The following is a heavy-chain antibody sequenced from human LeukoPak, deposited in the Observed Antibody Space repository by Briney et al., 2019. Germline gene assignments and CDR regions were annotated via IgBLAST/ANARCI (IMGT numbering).Heavy chain of an antibody. CDR1: GVTLSNYS. D-gene: IGHD3-3*01. Sequence: GGSLRLSCAVSGVTLSNYSMSCGRQAPGGGVECVSGLSVSGGGTKYAVSVKGRFTISRDNANTTLYLQMNSMRAEDTAVYFCAKRGVVIRVVLVGFHKEAYYFDSWGQGALVTVSS. V-gene: IGHV3-23*01. J-gene: IGHJ4*02. CDR3: AKRGVVIRVVLVGFHKEAYYFDS. CDR2: LSVSGGGT.